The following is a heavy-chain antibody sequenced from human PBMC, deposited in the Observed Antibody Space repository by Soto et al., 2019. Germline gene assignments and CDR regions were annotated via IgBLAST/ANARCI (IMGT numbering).Heavy chain of an antibody. CDR1: GDSVSSNSAA. Sequence: SQTLSLTCAISGDSVSSNSAAWNWIRQSPSRGLEWLGRTYYRSKWYNDYAVSVKSRITINPDTSKNQFSLQLSSVTAADTAVYYCERDWRGVRAPDAFDIWGQGTMVTV. J-gene: IGHJ3*02. D-gene: IGHD3-10*01. CDR3: ERDWRGVRAPDAFDI. CDR2: TYYRSKWYN. V-gene: IGHV6-1*01.